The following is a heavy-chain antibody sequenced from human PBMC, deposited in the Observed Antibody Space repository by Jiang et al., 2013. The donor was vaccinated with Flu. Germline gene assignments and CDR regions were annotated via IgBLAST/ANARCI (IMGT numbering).Heavy chain of an antibody. CDR3: ARGQSIVVVVAASWFDP. Sequence: GRTYYRSKWYNDYAVSVKSRITINPDTSKNQFSLQLNSVTPEDTAVYYCARGQSIVVVVAASWFDPWGQGTLVTVSS. J-gene: IGHJ5*02. CDR2: TYYRSKWYN. V-gene: IGHV6-1*01. D-gene: IGHD2-15*01.